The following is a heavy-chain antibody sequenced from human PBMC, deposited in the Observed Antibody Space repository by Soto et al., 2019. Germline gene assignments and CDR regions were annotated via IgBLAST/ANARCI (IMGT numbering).Heavy chain of an antibody. D-gene: IGHD3-9*01. Sequence: SVKVSCKASGYTCTGYYMHCVRQAPVQGFEWMGRISPKSGGTNYAQKFEGRVTMTWDTSLKTAYMELSSLISEDTAVYYCARPPGYISDWYYFDLWGQGTLVTVSS. V-gene: IGHV1-2*02. CDR3: ARPPGYISDWYYFDL. CDR2: ISPKSGGT. J-gene: IGHJ4*02. CDR1: GYTCTGYY.